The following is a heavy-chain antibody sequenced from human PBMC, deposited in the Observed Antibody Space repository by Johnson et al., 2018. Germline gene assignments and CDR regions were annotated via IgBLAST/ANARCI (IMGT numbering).Heavy chain of an antibody. CDR1: GFTFSSYS. V-gene: IGHV3-21*01. Sequence: VQLVQSGGGLVKPGGSLRLSCAASGFTFSSYSMNWVRQAPGKGLEWVSSISYSNSFVYYTTSVKGRFTISRDNAKNSLYLQMNRLRAEDTAVYYCAASRFLEWQFRAFDIWGQGTMVTVSS. CDR2: ISYSNSFV. CDR3: AASRFLEWQFRAFDI. D-gene: IGHD3-3*01. J-gene: IGHJ3*02.